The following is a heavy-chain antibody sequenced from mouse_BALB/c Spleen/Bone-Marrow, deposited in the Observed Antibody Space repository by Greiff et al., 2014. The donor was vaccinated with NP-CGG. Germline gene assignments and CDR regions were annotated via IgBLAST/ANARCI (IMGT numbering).Heavy chain of an antibody. V-gene: IGHV5-6*01. CDR2: ISSGGSYT. D-gene: IGHD2-1*01. CDR3: ARQYGNLGVMDY. J-gene: IGHJ4*01. CDR1: GFTFSRYG. Sequence: EVKLMESGGDLVKPGGSLKLSCAASGFTFSRYGMSWVRQTPDKRLEWVANISSGGSYTYYPDSVKGRFTISRDNAKSTLYLHMSSLKSEDTAMYYCARQYGNLGVMDYWGQGTSVTVSS.